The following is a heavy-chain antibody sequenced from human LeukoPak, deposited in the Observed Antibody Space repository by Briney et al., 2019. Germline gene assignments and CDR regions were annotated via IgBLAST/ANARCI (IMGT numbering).Heavy chain of an antibody. D-gene: IGHD3-10*01. Sequence: GGSLRLSCVASGFTFSTYPMHWVRQAPGKGLEYVSAITNNGDSTYHANSVKGRFTISRDNSKNTLYLQMGSLRAEDMAVYYCARDNRRSGGSGSWATFDIWGQGTMVTVSS. CDR2: ITNNGDST. CDR3: ARDNRRSGGSGSWATFDI. J-gene: IGHJ3*02. CDR1: GFTFSTYP. V-gene: IGHV3-64*01.